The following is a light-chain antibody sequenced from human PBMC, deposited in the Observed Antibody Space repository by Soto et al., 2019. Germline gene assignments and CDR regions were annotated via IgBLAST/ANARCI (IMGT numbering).Light chain of an antibody. CDR3: QQYNNWPIT. Sequence: EIVMTQSPATLSVSPGERATLSCRASQSVSRNLAWYQQKPGQAPTLLIYDASTRATGTPARFSGSGSGTKFTLSISSLQSEDFAVYYCQQYNNWPITFGQGTRLEIK. CDR1: QSVSRN. CDR2: DAS. V-gene: IGKV3D-15*01. J-gene: IGKJ5*01.